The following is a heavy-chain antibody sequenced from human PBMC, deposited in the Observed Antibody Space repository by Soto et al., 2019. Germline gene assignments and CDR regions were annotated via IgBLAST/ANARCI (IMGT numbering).Heavy chain of an antibody. D-gene: IGHD3-9*01. CDR1: GYTFTGYF. V-gene: IGHV1-2*04. CDR3: ARGKSFYDILTGWSGGIARMDV. CDR2: INPNSGGT. J-gene: IGHJ6*02. Sequence: ASVKVSCKASGYTFTGYFMHWVRQAPGQGLEWLGWINPNSGGTNYAQKFQGWVTMTRDTSISTAYMELSRLRSDDTAVYYFARGKSFYDILTGWSGGIARMDVWGQGTRSPSP.